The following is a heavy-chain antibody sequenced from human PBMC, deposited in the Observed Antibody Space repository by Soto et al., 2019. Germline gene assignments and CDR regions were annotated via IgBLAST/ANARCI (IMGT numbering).Heavy chain of an antibody. D-gene: IGHD5-18*01. J-gene: IGHJ6*02. CDR2: ISYDGSNK. V-gene: IGHV3-30-3*01. Sequence: GGSLRLSCAASGFTFSSYAMHWVRQAPGKGLEWVAVISYDGSNKYYADSVKGRFTISRDNSKNTLYLQMNSLRAEDTAVYYCARDLVLDTAMVPGHYYYYGMDVWGQGTTVTVSS. CDR3: ARDLVLDTAMVPGHYYYYGMDV. CDR1: GFTFSSYA.